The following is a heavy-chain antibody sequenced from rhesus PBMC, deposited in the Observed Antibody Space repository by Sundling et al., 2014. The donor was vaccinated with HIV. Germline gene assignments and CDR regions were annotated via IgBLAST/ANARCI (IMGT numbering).Heavy chain of an antibody. CDR1: GFTFSNYG. CDR2: ISSGGGST. D-gene: IGHD6-43*01. CDR3: ARRLIAAAVDY. J-gene: IGHJ4*01. Sequence: EVQLVESGGGLVQPGGSLRLSCAASGFTFSNYGMYWVRQAPGKGLEWISGISSGGGSTSYADSVKGRFTISRDNSKNTLSLQMNSLRAEDTAVYYCARRLIAAAVDYWGQGVLVTVSS. V-gene: IGHV3S42*01.